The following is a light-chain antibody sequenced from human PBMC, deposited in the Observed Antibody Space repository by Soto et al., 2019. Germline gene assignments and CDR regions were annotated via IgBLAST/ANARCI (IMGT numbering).Light chain of an antibody. CDR2: AAS. CDR3: LQHNSYPRT. V-gene: IGKV1-17*01. CDR1: QSIGSH. J-gene: IGKJ1*01. Sequence: DIQITQSPSSRSASVVDRGTITCLASQSIGSHLNWYQQKPGKAPKRLIYAASSLQSGVPSRFSGSGSGTEFTLTISSLQPEDFATYYCLQHNSYPRTFGQGTKGDIK.